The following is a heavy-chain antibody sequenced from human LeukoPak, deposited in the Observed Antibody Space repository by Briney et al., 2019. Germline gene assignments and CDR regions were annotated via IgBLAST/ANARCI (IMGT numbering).Heavy chain of an antibody. Sequence: ASVKVSCKASGYTFTSYYIHWVRQAPGQGLEWMGVINPSGGGTSYAQKFQGRVTMTRDTSTSTVYMELSSLRSEDTAVYYCARTYSRPNAFDIWGQGTMVTVSS. V-gene: IGHV1-46*01. J-gene: IGHJ3*02. CDR1: GYTFTSYY. CDR3: ARTYSRPNAFDI. D-gene: IGHD2-21*01. CDR2: INPSGGGT.